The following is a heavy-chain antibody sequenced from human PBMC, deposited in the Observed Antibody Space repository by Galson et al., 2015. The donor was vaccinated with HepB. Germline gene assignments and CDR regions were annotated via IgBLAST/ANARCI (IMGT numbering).Heavy chain of an antibody. V-gene: IGHV1-69*13. CDR1: GGTFSSYA. D-gene: IGHD3-10*01. Sequence: SVKVSCKASGGTFSSYAISWVRQAPGQGLEWMGGIIPIFGTANYAQKFQGRVTITADESTSTAYMELSSLRSEDTAVYYCASSPRGKRNWFDPWGQGTLVPVSS. CDR2: IIPIFGTA. J-gene: IGHJ5*02. CDR3: ASSPRGKRNWFDP.